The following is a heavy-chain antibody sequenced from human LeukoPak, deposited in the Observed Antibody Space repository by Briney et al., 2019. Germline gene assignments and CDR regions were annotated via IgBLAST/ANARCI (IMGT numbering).Heavy chain of an antibody. D-gene: IGHD6-19*01. CDR2: ISGSGGST. J-gene: IGHJ4*02. CDR3: AKDLEGIAVAYFDY. Sequence: GGSLRLSCAASGFTVSSNYMSWVRQAPGKGLEWVSAISGSGGSTYYADSVKGRFTISRDNSKNTLYLQMNSLRAEDTAVYYCAKDLEGIAVAYFDYWGQGTLVTVSS. V-gene: IGHV3-23*01. CDR1: GFTVSSNY.